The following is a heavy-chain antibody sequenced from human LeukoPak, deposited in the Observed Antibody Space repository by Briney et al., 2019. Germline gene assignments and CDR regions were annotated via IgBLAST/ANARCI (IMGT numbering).Heavy chain of an antibody. D-gene: IGHD3-22*01. Sequence: PSQTLSLTCTVSDNSISSGDNYWSWIRQPAGKGLEWIGRIYTSGSTNYNPSLKSRVTISGDTSKNQFSLRLSSVTAADTAVYYCARASYSYDINGWVPFDYWGQGTLVTVSS. CDR2: IYTSGST. J-gene: IGHJ4*02. CDR1: DNSISSGDNY. V-gene: IGHV4-61*02. CDR3: ARASYSYDINGWVPFDY.